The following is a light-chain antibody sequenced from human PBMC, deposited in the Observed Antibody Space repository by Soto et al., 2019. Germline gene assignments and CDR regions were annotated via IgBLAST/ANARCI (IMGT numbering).Light chain of an antibody. Sequence: DIVMTQSPDSLAVSLGERATINCTSSQSVLSSSNNKNYLAWYQQKPGQPPKLLIYWASTRESGVPDRFSGSGSGTDFTLTISSLQSEDVAVYYCQQYYRPWTFGQGTKVEIK. J-gene: IGKJ1*01. CDR3: QQYYRPWT. CDR2: WAS. V-gene: IGKV4-1*01. CDR1: QSVLSSSNNKNY.